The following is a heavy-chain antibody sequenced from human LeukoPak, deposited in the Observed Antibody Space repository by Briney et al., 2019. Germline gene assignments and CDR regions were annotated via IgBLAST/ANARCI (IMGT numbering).Heavy chain of an antibody. V-gene: IGHV4-61*02. CDR1: GGSISSGSYY. CDR2: IYTSGST. D-gene: IGHD3-22*01. CDR3: ARVQYYDSVDYYYYYMDV. Sequence: SETLSLTCPVSGGSISSGSYYWSWIRQPAGKGLEWIGRIYTSGSTNYNPSLKSRVTISVDTSKNQFSLKLSSVTAADTAVYYCARVQYYDSVDYYYYYMDVWGKGTTVTISS. J-gene: IGHJ6*03.